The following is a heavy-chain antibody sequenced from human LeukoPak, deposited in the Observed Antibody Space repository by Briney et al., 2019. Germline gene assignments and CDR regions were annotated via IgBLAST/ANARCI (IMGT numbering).Heavy chain of an antibody. CDR1: GYTFTSYY. J-gene: IGHJ6*03. D-gene: IGHD3-10*01. CDR3: ARVGVTGRYYYGSGSYYKSDSDIYYYYMDV. V-gene: IGHV1-46*01. CDR2: INPSGGST. Sequence: ASVKVSCKASGYTFTSYYMHWVRQAPGQGLEWMGIINPSGGSTSYAQKFQGRVTMTRDMSTSTVYMELSSLRSEDTAVYYCARVGVTGRYYYGSGSYYKSDSDIYYYYMDVWGKGTTVTVSS.